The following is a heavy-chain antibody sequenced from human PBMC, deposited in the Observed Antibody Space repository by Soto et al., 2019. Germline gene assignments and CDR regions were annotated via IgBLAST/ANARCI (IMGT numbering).Heavy chain of an antibody. V-gene: IGHV1-69*12. D-gene: IGHD1-26*01. CDR1: RGTFGNSA. J-gene: IGHJ6*02. CDR3: ARVKARQQLGGNYCYGIDV. Sequence: QVQLVQSGAEVKKPGSSVTVSCKACRGTFGNSAISWVRQAPGQGLEWMGGTIPIFPTPDYAQNFQGRLTIPADESASTAYRELTSSRSEDSAVYYCARVKARQQLGGNYCYGIDVWGQGTTVTVSS. CDR2: TIPIFPTP.